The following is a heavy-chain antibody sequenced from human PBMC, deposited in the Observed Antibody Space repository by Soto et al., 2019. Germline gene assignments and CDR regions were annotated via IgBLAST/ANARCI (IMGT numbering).Heavy chain of an antibody. CDR2: INSDGSST. Sequence: GGSLRLSCAASGFTFSSYWMHWVRQAPGKGLVWVSRINSDGSSTSYADSVKGRFTISRDNAKNTLYLQMNSLRAEDTAVYYCARSPSCSGYDLDAFDIWGQGTMVTVSS. D-gene: IGHD5-12*01. J-gene: IGHJ3*02. CDR1: GFTFSSYW. V-gene: IGHV3-74*01. CDR3: ARSPSCSGYDLDAFDI.